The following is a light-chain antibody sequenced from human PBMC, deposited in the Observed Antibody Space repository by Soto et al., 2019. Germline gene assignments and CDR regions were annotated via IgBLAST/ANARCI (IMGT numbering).Light chain of an antibody. CDR3: QQFTLYPIT. Sequence: AIQLTQSPSSLSAFVGDRVTITCRASQGISSALAWYQQKPGKPPNLLIFDASTLESGVPSRFSGSGSGTDFTLTITRLQPGDFATYYCQQFTLYPITFGQGTRLEI. CDR1: QGISSA. J-gene: IGKJ5*01. CDR2: DAS. V-gene: IGKV1-13*02.